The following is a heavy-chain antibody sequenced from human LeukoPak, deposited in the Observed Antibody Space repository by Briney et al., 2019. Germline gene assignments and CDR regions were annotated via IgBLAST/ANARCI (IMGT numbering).Heavy chain of an antibody. D-gene: IGHD3-22*01. V-gene: IGHV3-30*18. Sequence: PGGSLRLSCAASGFTFSSYGMHWVRQAPGKGLEWVAVISYDGSNKYYADSVKGRFTISRDNSKNTLYLQMNSLRAEDTAVYYCAKGGFDQYYYDSSGYYGGDYFDYWGQGTLVTVSS. J-gene: IGHJ4*02. CDR1: GFTFSSYG. CDR3: AKGGFDQYYYDSSGYYGGDYFDY. CDR2: ISYDGSNK.